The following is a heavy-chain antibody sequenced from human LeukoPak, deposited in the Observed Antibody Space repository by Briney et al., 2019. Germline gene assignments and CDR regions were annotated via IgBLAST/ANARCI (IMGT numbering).Heavy chain of an antibody. D-gene: IGHD4-23*01. CDR3: ARVGGNSRQVFYRYFDL. V-gene: IGHV4-34*01. CDR2: INHSGST. J-gene: IGHJ2*01. CDR1: GGSFSGYY. Sequence: SGTLSLTCAVYGGSFSGYYWSWIRQPPGKGLEWIGEINHSGSTNYNPSLKSRVTISVDTSKNQFSLKLSSVTAADTAVYYCARVGGNSRQVFYRYFDLWGRGTLVTVSS.